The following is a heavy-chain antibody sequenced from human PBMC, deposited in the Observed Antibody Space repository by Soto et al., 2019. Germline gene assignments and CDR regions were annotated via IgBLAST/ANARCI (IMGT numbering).Heavy chain of an antibody. V-gene: IGHV1-3*01. CDR3: ARDGAVAGDSNFDY. J-gene: IGHJ4*02. CDR1: GYTFTSSA. CDR2: INAGNGNI. D-gene: IGHD6-19*01. Sequence: ASVKVSCKASGYTFTSSAIHWVRQAPGQGLEWMGWINAGNGNIKHSQRFQHRVTITRDTSASTAYMELSSLRFEDTAVYYCARDGAVAGDSNFDYWGQGTLVTVSS.